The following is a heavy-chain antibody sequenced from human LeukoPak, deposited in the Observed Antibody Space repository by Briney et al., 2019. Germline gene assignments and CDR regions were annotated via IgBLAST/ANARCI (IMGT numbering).Heavy chain of an antibody. CDR2: INTNTGNP. Sequence: GASVKVSCKAAGYTFTSYAMNWVRQAPGQGLEWMGWINTNTGNPTYAQGFTGRFVFSLDTSVSTAYLQISSLKAEDTAVYYCARDRVLLWFGESYYFDYWGQGTLVTVSS. J-gene: IGHJ4*02. V-gene: IGHV7-4-1*02. CDR3: ARDRVLLWFGESYYFDY. CDR1: GYTFTSYA. D-gene: IGHD3-10*01.